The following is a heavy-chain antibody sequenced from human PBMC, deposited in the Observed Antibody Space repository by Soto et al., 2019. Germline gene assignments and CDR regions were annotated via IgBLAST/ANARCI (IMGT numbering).Heavy chain of an antibody. CDR2: INWNSGSI. CDR1: GFTFDDYA. J-gene: IGHJ1*01. V-gene: IGHV3-9*01. CDR3: VKDESINWYSGHFRH. D-gene: IGHD6-13*01. Sequence: EVQLVESGGGLVQPGRSLRLSCAASGFTFDDYAMHWVRQVPGKGLEWVLGINWNSGSIGYGDSVKGRFAISRDNAKNPLHLQMNSLSAEDTAFYYCVKDESINWYSGHFRHWGQGTLVTVSS.